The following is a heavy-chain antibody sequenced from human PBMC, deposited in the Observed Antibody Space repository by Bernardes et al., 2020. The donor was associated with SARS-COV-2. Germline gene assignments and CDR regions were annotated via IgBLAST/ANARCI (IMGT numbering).Heavy chain of an antibody. V-gene: IGHV2-5*01. J-gene: IGHJ6*02. CDR1: RFSLLTSGVA. Sequence: SGPTLVKPTQTLTLTCTFSRFSLLTSGVAVGWIRQPPEKALEWLALIYWNDDNRYSPSLKSSLTITKYTSKNQVVLTMTNMDTVDTATYHCAHIGGSYGYYYDVMDVWGQGTTVTVSS. CDR2: IYWNDDN. CDR3: AHIGGSYGYYYDVMDV. D-gene: IGHD1-26*01.